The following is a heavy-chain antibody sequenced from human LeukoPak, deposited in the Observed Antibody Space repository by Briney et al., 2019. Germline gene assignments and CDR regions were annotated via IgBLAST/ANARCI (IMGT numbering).Heavy chain of an antibody. J-gene: IGHJ5*02. D-gene: IGHD5-12*01. Sequence: ASVKVSCKASGYTFSVSYIHWVRQAPGQGLEWMGWINPNNGVTNYAQKLQGRVTMTSDTSISTAYMELRSLRSDDTAVYYCARIYSGYDLWGQGTLVTVSS. V-gene: IGHV1-2*02. CDR1: GYTFSVSY. CDR3: ARIYSGYDL. CDR2: INPNNGVT.